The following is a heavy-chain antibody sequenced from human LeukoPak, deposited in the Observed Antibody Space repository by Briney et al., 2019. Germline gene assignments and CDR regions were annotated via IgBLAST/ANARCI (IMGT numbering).Heavy chain of an antibody. J-gene: IGHJ4*02. CDR2: ISWNSGSI. CDR1: GFTFSSYG. CDR3: ARTTPDRESFDY. Sequence: GGSLRLSCAASGFTFSSYGMHWVRQAPGKGLEWVSGISWNSGSIGYADSVKGRFIISRDNAKNSLYLQMNSLRAEDTAVYYCARTTPDRESFDYWGQGTLVTVSS. D-gene: IGHD1-7*01. V-gene: IGHV3-9*01.